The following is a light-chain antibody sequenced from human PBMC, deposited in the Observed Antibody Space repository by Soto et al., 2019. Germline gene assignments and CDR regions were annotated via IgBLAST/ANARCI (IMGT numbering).Light chain of an antibody. Sequence: PGERVTLSCRASQSVSSSLAWYQQKPGQAPRLLIYGASSRATGIPDRFSGSGSGTDFTLTISRLEPEDFAVYYCQQYGSSPQTFGQGTKVDSK. J-gene: IGKJ1*01. CDR3: QQYGSSPQT. CDR1: QSVSSS. CDR2: GAS. V-gene: IGKV3-20*01.